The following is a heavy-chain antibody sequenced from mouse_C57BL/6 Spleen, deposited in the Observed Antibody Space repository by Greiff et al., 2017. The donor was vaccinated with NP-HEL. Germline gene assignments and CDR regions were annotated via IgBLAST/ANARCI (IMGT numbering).Heavy chain of an antibody. J-gene: IGHJ4*01. D-gene: IGHD1-1*01. CDR2: IDPSDSET. Sequence: QVQLQQSGAELVRPGSSVKLSCKASGFTFTSYWMHWVKQRPIQGLEWIGNIDPSDSETHYNQKFKDKATLTVDKSSSTAYMQLSSLTSEDSAVYYCARGGFITTVVAPYYAMDYWGKGTSVTVST. CDR3: ARGGFITTVVAPYYAMDY. CDR1: GFTFTSYW. V-gene: IGHV1-52*01.